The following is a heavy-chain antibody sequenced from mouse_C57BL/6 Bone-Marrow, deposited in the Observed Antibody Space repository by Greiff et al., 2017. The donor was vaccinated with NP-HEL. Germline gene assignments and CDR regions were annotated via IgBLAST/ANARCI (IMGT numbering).Heavy chain of an antibody. CDR3: ARRYYYGSSYGAMDY. Sequence: EVKLMESGGDLVKPGGSLKLSCAASGFTFSSYGMSWVRQTPDKRLAWVATISSGGSYTYYPDSVKGRFTISRDNAKNTLYLQMSSLKSEDTAMYYCARRYYYGSSYGAMDYWGQGTSVTVSS. V-gene: IGHV5-6*02. CDR2: ISSGGSYT. J-gene: IGHJ4*01. CDR1: GFTFSSYG. D-gene: IGHD1-1*01.